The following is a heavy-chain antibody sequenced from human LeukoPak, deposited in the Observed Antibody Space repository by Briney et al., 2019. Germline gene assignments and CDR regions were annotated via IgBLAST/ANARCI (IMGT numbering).Heavy chain of an antibody. V-gene: IGHV3-30-3*01. CDR2: ISYDGSNK. CDR1: GFTFSSYA. CDR3: ARDMESGSFAFDY. J-gene: IGHJ4*02. D-gene: IGHD1-26*01. Sequence: QTGGSLRLSCAASGFTFSSYAMHWVRQAPGKGLEWVAVISYDGSNKYYADSVKGRFTISRDNSKNTLYLQMNSLRAEDTAVYYCARDMESGSFAFDYWGQGTLVTVSS.